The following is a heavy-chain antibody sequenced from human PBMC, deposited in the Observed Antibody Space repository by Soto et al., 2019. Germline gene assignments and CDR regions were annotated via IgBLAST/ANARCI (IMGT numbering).Heavy chain of an antibody. Sequence: SETLSLTCTISGGSISVYYWSLIRQSPRQGLEWIGYVYDNGRPYYSPSLKSRVTISADTSKSQISLKLTSATAADTAVYYCARGVGYSPPRYWGGGTLVTVSS. D-gene: IGHD1-26*01. J-gene: IGHJ4*02. CDR2: VYDNGRP. CDR1: GGSISVYY. CDR3: ARGVGYSPPRY. V-gene: IGHV4-59*01.